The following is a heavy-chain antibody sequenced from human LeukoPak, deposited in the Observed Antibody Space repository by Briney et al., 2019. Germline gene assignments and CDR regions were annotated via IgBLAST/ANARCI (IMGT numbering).Heavy chain of an antibody. V-gene: IGHV4-38-2*01. CDR1: GYSISIGYY. CDR3: ASSGGYYSFDY. Sequence: SETLSLTCAVSGYSISIGYYWGWIRQPPGKGLEWIGSIYHSGSTYYNPSLKSRVTISVDTSKNQFSLKLSSVTAADTAVYYCASSGGYYSFDYWGQGTLVTVSS. J-gene: IGHJ4*02. D-gene: IGHD3-10*01. CDR2: IYHSGST.